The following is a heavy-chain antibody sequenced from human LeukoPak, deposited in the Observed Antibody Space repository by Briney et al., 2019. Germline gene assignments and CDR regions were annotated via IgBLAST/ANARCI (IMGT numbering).Heavy chain of an antibody. CDR2: INPNTGGT. V-gene: IGHV1-2*02. D-gene: IGHD5-18*01. CDR3: ARDRIQLWLSYYYFGMDV. J-gene: IGHJ6*02. CDR1: GYTFTGHY. Sequence: GASVKASCKASGYTFTGHYMYWVRQAPGQGLEWMGWINPNTGGTNYAQKFQGRVTMTRDTSISTAYMELNRLRYDDTAVYFCARDRIQLWLSYYYFGMDVWGQGTTVTVSS.